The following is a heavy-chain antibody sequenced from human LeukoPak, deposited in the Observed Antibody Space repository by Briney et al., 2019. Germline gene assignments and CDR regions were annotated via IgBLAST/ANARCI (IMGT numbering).Heavy chain of an antibody. CDR3: ARDRYDSSGYCYRDPYYFDY. V-gene: IGHV3-21*03. CDR1: GFTFSSYS. D-gene: IGHD3-22*01. CDR2: ISSSSSYI. J-gene: IGHJ4*02. Sequence: GGSLRLSCAASGFTFSSYSMNWVRQAPGKGLEWVSSISSSSSYIYYADSVKGRFTISRDNAKNSLYLHMNSVRAEDTAVYYCARDRYDSSGYCYRDPYYFDYWAQGTLDTVPS.